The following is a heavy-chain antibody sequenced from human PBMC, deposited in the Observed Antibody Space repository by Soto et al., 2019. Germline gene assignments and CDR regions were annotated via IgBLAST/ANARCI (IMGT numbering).Heavy chain of an antibody. CDR3: ARGYYCMDV. CDR2: IKQDGSEK. V-gene: IGHV3-7*01. CDR1: GFTFSSYW. J-gene: IGHJ6*03. Sequence: GRSQRLSCAASGFTFSSYWMSWVRQAPGKGLEWVANIKQDGSEKYYVDSVKGRFTISRDNAKNSLYLQMNGLRAEDTAVYYCARGYYCMDVWGKGTTVTVSS.